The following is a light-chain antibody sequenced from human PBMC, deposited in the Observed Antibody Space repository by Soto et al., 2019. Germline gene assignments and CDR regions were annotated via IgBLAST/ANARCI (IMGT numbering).Light chain of an antibody. V-gene: IGKV3-20*01. CDR1: QTVSSSY. CDR3: QQYGGSPLIT. Sequence: EIVLTQSPGTLSLSPGERATLSCRASQTVSSSYLAWYQQKPGQAPRLLIYGGPSRATGIPDRFSGSGSGTDFTLTISRLEPEDSAVYYCQQYGGSPLITFGQGTRLEIK. CDR2: GGP. J-gene: IGKJ5*01.